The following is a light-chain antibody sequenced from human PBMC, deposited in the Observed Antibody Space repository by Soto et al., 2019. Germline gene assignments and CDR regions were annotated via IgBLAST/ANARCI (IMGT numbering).Light chain of an antibody. CDR1: ESISRW. Sequence: DIQMTQSPSTLSASVGDRVTITCRATESISRWLAWYQQKPGKAPKLLIYDASNFQSGVPSRFSGSGSGTEFTLTIISLQPDDFATYYCQQYNSYSVYTFGQGTKLEIK. CDR2: DAS. J-gene: IGKJ2*01. CDR3: QQYNSYSVYT. V-gene: IGKV1-5*01.